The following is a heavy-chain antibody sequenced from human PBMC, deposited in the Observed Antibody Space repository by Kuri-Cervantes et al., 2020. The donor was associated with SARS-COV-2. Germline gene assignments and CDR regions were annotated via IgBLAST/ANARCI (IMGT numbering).Heavy chain of an antibody. Sequence: GGSLRLSCAASGLTFSVYGSNWVRQAPGRGLEWVSAISGSGGSTYYADSVKGRFTISRDNSKNTLYLQVISLRAEDTALYYCAKDYFSDTSNYFDYWGQGALVTVSS. D-gene: IGHD3-3*01. V-gene: IGHV3-23*01. CDR1: GLTFSVYG. CDR2: ISGSGGST. J-gene: IGHJ4*02. CDR3: AKDYFSDTSNYFDY.